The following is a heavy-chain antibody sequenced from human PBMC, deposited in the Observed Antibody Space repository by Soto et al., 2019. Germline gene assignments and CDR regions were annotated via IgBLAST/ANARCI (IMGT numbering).Heavy chain of an antibody. CDR3: TTGAIAVAYPTDWGMDV. Sequence: GGSLRLSCAASGFTFSNAWMNWVRQAPGKGLEWVGRIKSKTDGGITDYAAPVKGRFTISRDDSKNTLYLQMNSLKTEDTAVYYCTTGAIAVAYPTDWGMDVWGQGTTVTVSS. CDR1: GFTFSNAW. V-gene: IGHV3-15*07. CDR2: IKSKTDGGIT. D-gene: IGHD6-19*01. J-gene: IGHJ6*02.